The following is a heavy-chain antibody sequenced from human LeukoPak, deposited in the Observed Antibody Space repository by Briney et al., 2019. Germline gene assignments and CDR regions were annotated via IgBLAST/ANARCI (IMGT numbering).Heavy chain of an antibody. Sequence: ASVKVSCKASGYTFTDYYLHWVRQAPGQGLQWMGWINPKSGGTSCAQMFQGRVTMTRDTSISTAYMELSRLRSDDTAVFYCARVGSRGYYFDYWGQGTLVSVSS. V-gene: IGHV1-2*02. CDR3: ARVGSRGYYFDY. J-gene: IGHJ4*02. CDR1: GYTFTDYY. CDR2: INPKSGGT. D-gene: IGHD1-26*01.